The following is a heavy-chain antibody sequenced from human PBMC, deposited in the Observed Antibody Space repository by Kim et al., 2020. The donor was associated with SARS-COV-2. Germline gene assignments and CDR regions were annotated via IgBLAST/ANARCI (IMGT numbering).Heavy chain of an antibody. V-gene: IGHV1-2*02. J-gene: IGHJ3*02. D-gene: IGHD1-26*01. CDR2: GT. Sequence: GTKYAQKFQARFTRTRDTSTRTACMELTSLRSDDTAVYYCAREGATDAFDIWGQGAMVTVST. CDR3: AREGATDAFDI.